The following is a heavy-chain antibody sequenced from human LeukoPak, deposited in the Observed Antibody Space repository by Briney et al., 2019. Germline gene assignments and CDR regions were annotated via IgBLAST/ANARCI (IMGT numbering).Heavy chain of an antibody. J-gene: IGHJ4*02. CDR3: ARESSLQGLDGYNL. CDR2: ISSSSSYI. V-gene: IGHV3-21*05. D-gene: IGHD5-24*01. Sequence: PGGSLRLSCATSGFIFSTYSMNWVRQAPGKGLEWISYISSSSSYIYYADSVKGRFTISRDNAKNSLYLQMNSLRAEDTAVYYCARESSLQGLDGYNLWGQGTLVTVSS. CDR1: GFIFSTYS.